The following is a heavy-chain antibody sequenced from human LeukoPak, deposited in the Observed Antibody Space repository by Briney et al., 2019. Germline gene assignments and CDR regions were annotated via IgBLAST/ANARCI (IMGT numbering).Heavy chain of an antibody. D-gene: IGHD3-10*01. Sequence: GGSLRLSCAVSGFTFSSYWMGWVRQAPGKWLAWVANINQDESSKYYEDSVKGRFTISRDNADNSLYLQMNSLRAEDTAVYYCARDGGLWFGERYYYYMDVWGKGTTVTISS. CDR2: INQDESSK. V-gene: IGHV3-7*01. CDR1: GFTFSSYW. J-gene: IGHJ6*03. CDR3: ARDGGLWFGERYYYYMDV.